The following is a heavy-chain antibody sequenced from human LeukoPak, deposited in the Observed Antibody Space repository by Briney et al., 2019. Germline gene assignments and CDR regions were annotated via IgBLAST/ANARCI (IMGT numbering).Heavy chain of an antibody. CDR1: GGSISIYY. D-gene: IGHD1-26*01. V-gene: IGHV4-59*01. CDR2: IYNSGST. CDR3: VRDRELTY. Sequence: SETLSLTCTVSGGSISIYYWSWIRQPPGKGLEWIGYIYNSGSTNYNPSLRSRVTISVDTSKNQFSLKLNSVTAADTAVYYCVRDRELTYWSQGTLVTVSS. J-gene: IGHJ4*02.